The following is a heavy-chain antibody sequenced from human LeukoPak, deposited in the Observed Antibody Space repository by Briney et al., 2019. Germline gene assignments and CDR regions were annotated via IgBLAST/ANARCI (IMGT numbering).Heavy chain of an antibody. V-gene: IGHV4-30-4*01. CDR2: IYYSGST. J-gene: IGHJ4*02. CDR1: GGSISSGDYY. Sequence: SQTLSLTCTVSGGSISSGDYYWSWIRQPPGKGLEWIGYIYYSGSTYHNPSLKSRVTISVDTSKNQFSLKLSSVTAADTAVYYCARVTLEMPSASFENWGQGTLVTVSS. CDR3: ARVTLEMPSASFEN. D-gene: IGHD5-24*01.